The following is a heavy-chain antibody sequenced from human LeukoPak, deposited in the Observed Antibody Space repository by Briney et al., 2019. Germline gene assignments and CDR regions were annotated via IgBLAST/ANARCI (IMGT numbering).Heavy chain of an antibody. CDR2: MNPNSGNT. CDR1: GYTFTSYD. J-gene: IGHJ4*02. D-gene: IGHD3-22*01. CDR3: ARGGGYYDSSGYYYVLSLDY. Sequence: ASVKVSCKASGYTFTSYDINWVRQATGQGLEWMGWMNPNSGNTGYAQQFQGRVTVTRNASISTAYMELSSLRSEDTAVYYCARGGGYYDSSGYYYVLSLDYWGQGTLVTVSS. V-gene: IGHV1-8*01.